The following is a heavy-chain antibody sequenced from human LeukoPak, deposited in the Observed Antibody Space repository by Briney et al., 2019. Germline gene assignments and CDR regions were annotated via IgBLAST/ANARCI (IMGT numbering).Heavy chain of an antibody. J-gene: IGHJ4*02. Sequence: GGSLRLSCAASGFTFDAFTMYWVRQAPGKGLEWVALINWHGGSPYYGDSVKGRFTISRDNNKNSLSLQMNSLRPEDTALYYCAKNMSEDGSNWGIDYWGQETLVTVSS. CDR1: GFTFDAFT. V-gene: IGHV3-43*01. CDR3: AKNMSEDGSNWGIDY. CDR2: INWHGGSP. D-gene: IGHD5-24*01.